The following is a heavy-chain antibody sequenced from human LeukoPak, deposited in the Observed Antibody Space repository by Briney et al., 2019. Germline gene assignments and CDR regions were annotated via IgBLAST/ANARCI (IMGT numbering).Heavy chain of an antibody. CDR1: GFTFGNAW. J-gene: IGHJ6*02. CDR3: AKFLTGYYYYGMDV. D-gene: IGHD3-9*01. V-gene: IGHV3-15*01. Sequence: GGSLRLSCAASGFTFGNAWMSWVRQAPGKGLEWVGRIKSKTDGGTTDYAAPVKGRFTISRDNSKNTLYLQMNSLRVEDTAVYYCAKFLTGYYYYGMDVWGQGTTVTVSS. CDR2: IKSKTDGGTT.